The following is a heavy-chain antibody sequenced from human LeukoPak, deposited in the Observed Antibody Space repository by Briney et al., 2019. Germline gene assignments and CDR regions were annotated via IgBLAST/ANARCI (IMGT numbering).Heavy chain of an antibody. D-gene: IGHD3-22*01. CDR2: INPSGGST. V-gene: IGHV1-46*01. Sequence: GASVKVSCKSSGYTFTSYYMHWLRQAPAQGLEWMGIINPSGGSTSYAQKFQGRVTMTRDTSTSTVYMELSSLRSEDTAVYYCTGYDSSGYYNLGAFDIWGQGTMVTVSS. CDR1: GYTFTSYY. CDR3: TGYDSSGYYNLGAFDI. J-gene: IGHJ3*02.